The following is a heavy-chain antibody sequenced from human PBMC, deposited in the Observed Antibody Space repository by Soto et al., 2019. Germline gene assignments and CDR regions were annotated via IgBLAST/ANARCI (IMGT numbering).Heavy chain of an antibody. V-gene: IGHV5-51*01. CDR2: IYPGDSDT. Sequence: GESLKISCKGSGYSFTSYWIGWVRQMPGKGLEWMGIIYPGDSDTRYSPSFQGQVTISADKSISTAYLQWSSLKASDTAMYYCARHYDYVWGSYRRARAAFDYWGQGTLVTVSS. CDR1: GYSFTSYW. D-gene: IGHD3-16*02. CDR3: ARHYDYVWGSYRRARAAFDY. J-gene: IGHJ4*02.